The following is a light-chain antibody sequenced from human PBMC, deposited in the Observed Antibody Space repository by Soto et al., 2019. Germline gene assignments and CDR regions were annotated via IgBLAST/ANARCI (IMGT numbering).Light chain of an antibody. Sequence: DIQMTQSPSTLSASVGDRDTITWRASQSTSTWLAWYQQRPGKTPKLLISEASKLASGVPSRFSGSGSGTEFTLTISSLQPDDFATYYCQQYLTYPYAFGQGTKVEIK. V-gene: IGKV1-5*03. CDR3: QQYLTYPYA. CDR1: QSTSTW. CDR2: EAS. J-gene: IGKJ1*01.